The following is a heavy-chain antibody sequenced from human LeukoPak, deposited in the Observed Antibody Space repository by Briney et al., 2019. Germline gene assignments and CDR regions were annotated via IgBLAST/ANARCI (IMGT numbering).Heavy chain of an antibody. CDR3: ARGLSSGDLDY. CDR1: GYTFTSYD. J-gene: IGHJ4*02. V-gene: IGHV1-8*01. CDR2: MNPNSGNT. D-gene: IGHD1-26*01. Sequence: ASVKVSCKASGYTFTSYDINWVRQATGQEPEWMGWMNPNSGNTGYAQKSQGRVTMTRNTSISTAYMELSSLRSEDTAVYYCARGLSSGDLDYWGQGTLVTVSS.